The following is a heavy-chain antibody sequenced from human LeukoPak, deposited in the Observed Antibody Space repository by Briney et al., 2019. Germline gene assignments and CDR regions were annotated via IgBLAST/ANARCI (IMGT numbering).Heavy chain of an antibody. CDR3: AKDHSELLLWFGEFFGEIDY. CDR2: IRHDGSIK. J-gene: IGHJ4*02. Sequence: GGSLRLSCAASGFIFSTYGMYWVRQAPGKGLEWVAFIRHDGSIKNYADSVKGRSTISRDNSKNTLYLQMNSLRAEDTAVYYCAKDHSELLLWFGEFFGEIDYWGQGTLVTVSS. CDR1: GFIFSTYG. V-gene: IGHV3-30*02. D-gene: IGHD3-10*01.